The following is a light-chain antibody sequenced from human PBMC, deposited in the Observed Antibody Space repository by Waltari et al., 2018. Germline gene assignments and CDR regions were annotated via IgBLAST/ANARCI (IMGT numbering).Light chain of an antibody. CDR2: EVS. CDR3: SSYAGSNNWV. Sequence: QSALTQPPSASGSPGQSVTISCTGTSSDVGGYNYVSWYQQHPGKAPKLMIYEVSKRPSGAPERFSGAKSGNTASLTVSGLQAEDEADYYCSSYAGSNNWVFGGGTKLTVL. V-gene: IGLV2-8*01. J-gene: IGLJ3*02. CDR1: SSDVGGYNY.